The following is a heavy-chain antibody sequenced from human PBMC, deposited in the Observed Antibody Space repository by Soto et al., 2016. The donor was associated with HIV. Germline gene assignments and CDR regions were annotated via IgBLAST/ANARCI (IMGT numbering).Heavy chain of an antibody. J-gene: IGHJ6*02. V-gene: IGHV3-66*01. Sequence: EVQLVESGGGLVQPGGSLRLSCDASGFTVSSSYMSWVRQAPGKGLEWVSIIYSGETTYYADSVKGRFTISRDNSKNTVYLQMNSLRAEDTAVYHCARVDYDILTGYYTQNYYYYGMDVWGQGTTVTVSS. D-gene: IGHD3-9*01. CDR2: IYSGETT. CDR1: GFTVSSSY. CDR3: ARVDYDILTGYYTQNYYYYGMDV.